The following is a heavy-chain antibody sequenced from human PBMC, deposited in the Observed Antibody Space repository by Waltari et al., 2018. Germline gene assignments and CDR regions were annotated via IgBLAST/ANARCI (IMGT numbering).Heavy chain of an antibody. V-gene: IGHV3-48*01. CDR1: GFTFSDHT. CDR2: ISTCSSPA. CDR3: VRDHAYAFDF. J-gene: IGHJ3*01. Sequence: EVQLVESGGDLVQPGGSLTLSCSASGFTFSDHTMNWVRQAQGKWLEWVAYISTCSSPAYYAYSVKGRVTISRDNAKNSLYLHVSSLRAEDTALYYCVRDHAYAFDFGGQGTMVTVPS.